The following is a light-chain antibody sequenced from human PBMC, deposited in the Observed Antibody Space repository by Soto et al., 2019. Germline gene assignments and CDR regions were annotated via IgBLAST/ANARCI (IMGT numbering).Light chain of an antibody. V-gene: IGLV2-14*01. CDR2: DVT. Sequence: QSALTQPASVSXSPGHSITISCTGTSSDVGGYNYVSWYQQHPVKAPKLMIYDVTNRPSGVSDRFSGSKSGNTASLTISGLQAEDEADYYCSSYTSSSTPYVFGTGTKVTVL. J-gene: IGLJ1*01. CDR3: SSYTSSSTPYV. CDR1: SSDVGGYNY.